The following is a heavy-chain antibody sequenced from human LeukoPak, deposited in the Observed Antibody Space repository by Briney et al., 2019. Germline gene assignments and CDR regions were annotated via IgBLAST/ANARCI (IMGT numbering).Heavy chain of an antibody. V-gene: IGHV1-18*01. Sequence: PGASLKVSCKASGYTFSSYGISWVRQTPGQGLEWMGWISAYNGNTNFAQEFQGRVTMTTDTSTSTASMELRSLRSDDTAVYYCARDQGIYNHRIIDSWGQGTLVTVSS. CDR1: GYTFSSYG. CDR2: ISAYNGNT. CDR3: ARDQGIYNHRIIDS. D-gene: IGHD5-12*01. J-gene: IGHJ4*02.